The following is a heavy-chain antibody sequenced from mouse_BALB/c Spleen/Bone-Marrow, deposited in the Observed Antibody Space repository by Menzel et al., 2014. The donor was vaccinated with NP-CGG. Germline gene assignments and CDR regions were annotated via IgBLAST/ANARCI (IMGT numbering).Heavy chain of an antibody. CDR3: TRLPH. V-gene: IGHV1S81*02. Sequence: LVESGAELVKPGASVKLSCKASGYTFTSYYMYWVKQRPGQGLEWIGEINPSNGGTNFNEKFKSRATLTVDKSSSTAYVQLSSLTSEDSAVYYCTRLPHWGQGTSVTVSS. D-gene: IGHD5-1*01. CDR2: INPSNGGT. J-gene: IGHJ4*01. CDR1: GYTFTSYY.